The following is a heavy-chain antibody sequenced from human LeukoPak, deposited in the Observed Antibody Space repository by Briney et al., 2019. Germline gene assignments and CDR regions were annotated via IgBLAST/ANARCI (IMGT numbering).Heavy chain of an antibody. CDR3: ARAGGYCSSTSCHVPGYYYYMDV. CDR1: GGSISSYY. V-gene: IGHV4-4*07. CDR2: IYTSGST. Sequence: SETLSLTCTVSGGSISSYYWSWIRQPAGKGLEWIGRIYTSGSTNYNPSLKSRVTMSVDTSKNQFSLKLSSVTAADTAVYYCARAGGYCSSTSCHVPGYYYYMDVCGKGTTVTVSS. D-gene: IGHD2-2*03. J-gene: IGHJ6*03.